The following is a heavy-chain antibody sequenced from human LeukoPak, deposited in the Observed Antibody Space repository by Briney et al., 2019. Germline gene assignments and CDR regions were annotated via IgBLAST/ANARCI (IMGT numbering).Heavy chain of an antibody. D-gene: IGHD3-10*01. CDR3: ARDARGAAGYNWFDP. J-gene: IGHJ5*02. Sequence: GASVKVSCKASGYTFTSYYMHWVRQAPGQGLEWMGIINPSGGSTSYAQKFQGRVTMTRDTSTSTVYMELSSLRSEDTAVYYCARDARGAAGYNWFDPWGQGTLVTVSS. CDR2: INPSGGST. V-gene: IGHV1-46*01. CDR1: GYTFTSYY.